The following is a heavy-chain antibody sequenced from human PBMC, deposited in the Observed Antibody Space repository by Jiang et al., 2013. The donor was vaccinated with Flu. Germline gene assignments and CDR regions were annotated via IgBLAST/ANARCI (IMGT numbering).Heavy chain of an antibody. J-gene: IGHJ4*02. Sequence: QTLSLTCVISGDSVSSNTWNWIRQSPSRGLEWLGRTCYRSKWDYEYAESVKGRITISPDTSKNQFSLHLNSVIPEDTAVYFCARDASGWYFYFDSWGQGTLVTVSS. V-gene: IGHV6-1*01. CDR3: ARDASGWYFYFDS. CDR2: TCYRSKWDY. CDR1: GDSVSSNT. D-gene: IGHD6-19*01.